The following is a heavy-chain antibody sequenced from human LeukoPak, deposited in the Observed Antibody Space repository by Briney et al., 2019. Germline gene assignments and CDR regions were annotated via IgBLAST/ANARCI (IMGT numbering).Heavy chain of an antibody. J-gene: IGHJ4*02. Sequence: GASVKVSCKASGGTFSSYAISWVRQAPGQGLEWMGGIIPIFGTANYAQKFQGRVTITADESTSTAYMELSSLRSEDTAVYYCARDPGDDYVWGSYRPYYFDYWGQGTLVTVSS. CDR2: IIPIFGTA. D-gene: IGHD3-16*02. V-gene: IGHV1-69*13. CDR1: GGTFSSYA. CDR3: ARDPGDDYVWGSYRPYYFDY.